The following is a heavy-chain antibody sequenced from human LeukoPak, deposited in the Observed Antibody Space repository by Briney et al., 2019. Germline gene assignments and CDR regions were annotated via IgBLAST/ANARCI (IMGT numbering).Heavy chain of an antibody. CDR2: ISYDGANK. J-gene: IGHJ6*04. Sequence: PGGSLRLSCAPSGFTFSNYGMHWVRQAPGKGLEWVAVISYDGANKYYADSVKGRFTISRDNSKNTLYLQMNSLRPEDSAVYYCASDPRDGGQNVWGKGTMVTVSS. V-gene: IGHV3-30*03. CDR3: ASDPRDGGQNV. CDR1: GFTFSNYG. D-gene: IGHD5-24*01.